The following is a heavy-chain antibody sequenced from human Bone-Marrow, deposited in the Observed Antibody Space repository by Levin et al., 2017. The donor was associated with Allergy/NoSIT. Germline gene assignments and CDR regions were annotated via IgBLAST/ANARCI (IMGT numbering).Heavy chain of an antibody. J-gene: IGHJ4*02. CDR3: AKLTPAASTADY. CDR2: ISTNGDRT. Sequence: LSLPCAASGFALRTYPMSWVRQAPGRGLEWVSSISTNGDRTYHADSVEGRLTVSRDNSKNTVYLQMKSLRVEDTAMYFCAKLTPAASTADYWGQGTLVTVSS. CDR1: GFALRTYP. D-gene: IGHD1-26*01. V-gene: IGHV3-23*01.